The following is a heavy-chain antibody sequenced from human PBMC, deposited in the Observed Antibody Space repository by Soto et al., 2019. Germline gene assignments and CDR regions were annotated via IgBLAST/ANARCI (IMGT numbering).Heavy chain of an antibody. D-gene: IGHD2-21*02. Sequence: QVQLVQSGAEVKEPGASVKVSCEASGYTFTRYYIHWGRQAPGQGLEWMGIINPRGGSTDYAQKFQGRVTMTRDTSTSTVYMELSSLTSEDSAMYYCARRVVNTRTAVSLDSWGQGTLVTVSS. CDR3: ARRVVNTRTAVSLDS. V-gene: IGHV1-46*01. CDR1: GYTFTRYY. CDR2: INPRGGST. J-gene: IGHJ4*02.